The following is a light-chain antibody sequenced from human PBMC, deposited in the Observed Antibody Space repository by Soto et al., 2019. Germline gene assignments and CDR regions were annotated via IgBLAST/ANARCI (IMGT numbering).Light chain of an antibody. CDR3: HQYGSSPFT. V-gene: IGKV3-20*01. Sequence: VVLTQSPATLSLSPGERATLSCRANQPVSANYLAWYQQKPGQAPRLLIYGASSRATGIPDRFSGSGSGTDFPLTIRRLEPDDFAVFYFHQYGSSPFTFGPGTKVDIK. CDR1: QPVSANY. J-gene: IGKJ3*01. CDR2: GAS.